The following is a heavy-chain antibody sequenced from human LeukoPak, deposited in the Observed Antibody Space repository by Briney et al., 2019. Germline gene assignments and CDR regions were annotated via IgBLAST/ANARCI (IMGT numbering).Heavy chain of an antibody. CDR2: ISGSGDRT. J-gene: IGHJ4*02. CDR1: GFSFANSV. CDR3: VGDQVDDTGYLR. V-gene: IGHV3-23*01. D-gene: IGHD3-9*01. Sequence: GGSLRLSCAASGFSFANSVISWIRQAPGKGPEWVSAISGSGDRTDYADSVRGRFTISRDNSKNTLYLLMSSLRAEDTALYYCVGDQVDDTGYLRWGQGTRVTVSS.